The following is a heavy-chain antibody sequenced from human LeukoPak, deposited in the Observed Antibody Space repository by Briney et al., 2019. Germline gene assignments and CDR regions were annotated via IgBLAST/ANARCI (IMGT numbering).Heavy chain of an antibody. CDR2: VRPSGST. Sequence: SETLSLTCAVSGSSISSGYYWGWFRQPPGKGLQWIGSVRPSGSTYYNPSLKSRLSIFVDMSKNQFSLKLTSVTAADTAVYYCARGHPFVPWGQGTRVTVSS. CDR3: ARGHPFVP. CDR1: GSSISSGYY. J-gene: IGHJ5*02. V-gene: IGHV4-38-2*01.